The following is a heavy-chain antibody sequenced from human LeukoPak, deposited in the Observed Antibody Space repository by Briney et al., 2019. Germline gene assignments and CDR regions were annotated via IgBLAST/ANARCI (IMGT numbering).Heavy chain of an antibody. D-gene: IGHD6-19*01. Sequence: GASVKVSCKASGYTFTDYYMHWVRQAPGQGLEWMGWISPNSGGTNYAQKFQGRVTMTRDTSISTAYMELSRLRSDDTAVYYCARVGWSRIAVAGPHYYGMDVWGQGTTVTVSS. V-gene: IGHV1-2*02. CDR2: ISPNSGGT. CDR1: GYTFTDYY. J-gene: IGHJ6*02. CDR3: ARVGWSRIAVAGPHYYGMDV.